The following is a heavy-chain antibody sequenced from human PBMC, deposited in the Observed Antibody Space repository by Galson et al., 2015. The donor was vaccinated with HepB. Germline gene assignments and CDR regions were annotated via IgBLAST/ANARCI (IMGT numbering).Heavy chain of an antibody. J-gene: IGHJ4*02. CDR3: ARDQTAKYNFDY. CDR1: GVTFSSYA. Sequence: SVRVSCKASGVTFSSYAISWVRQAPGQGLEWMGGISTSFGTAYYAQKVQGRVTITADKSTSTAYLELSSLRAEDTAVYYCARDQTAKYNFDYWGQGTLVTVSS. CDR2: ISTSFGTA. V-gene: IGHV1-69*06. D-gene: IGHD5-18*01.